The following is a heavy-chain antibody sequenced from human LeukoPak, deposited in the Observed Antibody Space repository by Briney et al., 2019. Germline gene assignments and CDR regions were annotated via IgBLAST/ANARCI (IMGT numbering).Heavy chain of an antibody. Sequence: GGSLRLSCAASGFTFSDYYMSWIRQAPGKGLEWVSYISSSSSYTNYADSVKGRFTISRDNAKNSLYLQMNSLRAEDTAVYYCAKGAYGDYVGDFDYWGQGTLVTVSS. CDR1: GFTFSDYY. CDR3: AKGAYGDYVGDFDY. V-gene: IGHV3-11*05. CDR2: ISSSSSYT. J-gene: IGHJ4*02. D-gene: IGHD4-17*01.